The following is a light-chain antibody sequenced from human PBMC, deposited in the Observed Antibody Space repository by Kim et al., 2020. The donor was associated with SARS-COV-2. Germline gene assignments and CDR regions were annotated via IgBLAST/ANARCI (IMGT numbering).Light chain of an antibody. CDR3: QQANSPPPL. CDR2: AAS. V-gene: IGKV1-12*01. J-gene: IGKJ5*01. Sequence: AFVGDRVTITCRARQGISSWLAWYQQKPGKAPKLLIYAASSLQSGVPSRFSGRGFGTDFTLTISSLQPEDFATYYCQQANSPPPLFGQGTRLEIK. CDR1: QGISSW.